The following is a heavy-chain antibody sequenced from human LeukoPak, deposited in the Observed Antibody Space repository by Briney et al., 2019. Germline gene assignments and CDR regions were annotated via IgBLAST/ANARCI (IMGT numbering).Heavy chain of an antibody. V-gene: IGHV4-59*01. CDR2: IYYSGST. CDR3: ARVQSSWYGEWVAYYYYGMDV. D-gene: IGHD6-13*01. CDR1: GGSISSYN. J-gene: IGHJ6*02. Sequence: SETLSLTCTVSGGSISSYNWSWIRQPPGKGLERIGYIYYSGSTNYNPSLKSRVTISVDTSKNQFSLKLSSVTAADTAVYYCARVQSSWYGEWVAYYYYGMDVWGQGTTVTVSS.